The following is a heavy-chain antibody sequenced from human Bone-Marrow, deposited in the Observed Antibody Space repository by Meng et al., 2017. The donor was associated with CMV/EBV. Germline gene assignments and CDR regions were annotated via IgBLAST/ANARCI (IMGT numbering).Heavy chain of an antibody. CDR2: IYYSGST. D-gene: IGHD2-2*01. CDR3: AREEDIVVVPAAMNWFDP. V-gene: IGHV4-39*07. Sequence: SETLSLTCTVSGGSISSSSYYWGWIRQPPGKGLEWIGSIYYSGSTYYNPSLKSRVTISVDTSKNQFSLKLSSVTAADTAVYYCAREEDIVVVPAAMNWFDPWGQGTLVTSPQ. J-gene: IGHJ5*02. CDR1: GGSISSSSYY.